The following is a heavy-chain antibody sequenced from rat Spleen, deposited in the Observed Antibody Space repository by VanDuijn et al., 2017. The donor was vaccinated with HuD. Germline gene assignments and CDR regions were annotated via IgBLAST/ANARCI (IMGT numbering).Heavy chain of an antibody. V-gene: IGHV5-22*01. J-gene: IGHJ2*01. CDR2: ISYDGSLT. Sequence: EVQLVESGGGLVQPGRPLKLSCAASGFTFSDYYMAWVRQAPKKGLEWVASISYDGSLTYYRDSVKGRFTISRDNAKTTLYLQMDSLRSEDTATYYCARRTTGLFDYWGQGVMVTVSS. D-gene: IGHD4-1*01. CDR3: ARRTTGLFDY. CDR1: GFTFSDYY.